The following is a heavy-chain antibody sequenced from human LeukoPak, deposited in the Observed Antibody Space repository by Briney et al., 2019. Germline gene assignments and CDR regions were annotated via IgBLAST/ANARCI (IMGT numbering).Heavy chain of an antibody. Sequence: GGSLGLSCAASGFTFSSYSMNWVRQAPGKGLEWVSYIGSSSSTIYYADSVKGRFTISRDNAKNSLYLQMNSLRAEGTAVYYCAELGITMIGGVWGKGTTVTISS. CDR2: IGSSSSTI. CDR3: AELGITMIGGV. CDR1: GFTFSSYS. D-gene: IGHD3-10*02. V-gene: IGHV3-48*04. J-gene: IGHJ6*04.